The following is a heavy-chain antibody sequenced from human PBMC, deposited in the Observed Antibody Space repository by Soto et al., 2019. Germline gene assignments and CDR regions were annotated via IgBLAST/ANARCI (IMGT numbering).Heavy chain of an antibody. D-gene: IGHD3-22*01. V-gene: IGHV4-30-4*01. J-gene: IGHJ5*02. CDR1: GGSISSGDYY. Sequence: SETLSLTCTVSGGSISSGDYYWSWIRQPPGKGREWIGYIYYSGSTYYNPSLKSRVTISVDTSKNQFSLKLSSVTAAATAVYYCARGPPYYYDSTSFDPWGQGTLVTVSS. CDR3: ARGPPYYYDSTSFDP. CDR2: IYYSGST.